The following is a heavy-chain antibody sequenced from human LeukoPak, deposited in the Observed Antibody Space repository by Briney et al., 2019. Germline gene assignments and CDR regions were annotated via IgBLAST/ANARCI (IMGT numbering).Heavy chain of an antibody. Sequence: PGGSLRLSCAASGFTFSSYWMHWVRQAPGKGLVWVSRINSDGSSTSYADSVKGRFTISRDNAKNTLYLQMNSLRAEDTAVYYCAKGYYGSGSYYAFDIWGQGTMVTVSS. CDR2: INSDGSST. V-gene: IGHV3-74*01. CDR1: GFTFSSYW. CDR3: AKGYYGSGSYYAFDI. J-gene: IGHJ3*02. D-gene: IGHD3-10*01.